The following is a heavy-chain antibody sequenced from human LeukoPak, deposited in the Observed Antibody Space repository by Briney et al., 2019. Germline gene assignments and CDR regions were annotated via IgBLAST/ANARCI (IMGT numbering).Heavy chain of an antibody. CDR3: AKFRGPYYYGSGSNCFDY. CDR2: ISGSGGST. J-gene: IGHJ4*02. CDR1: GFTFSSYG. Sequence: GGSLRLSCAASGFTFSSYGMRWVRQAPGKGLEWVSAISGSGGSTYYADPVKGRFTISRDNSKNTLYLQMNSLRAEDTAVYYCAKFRGPYYYGSGSNCFDYWGQGTLVTVSS. V-gene: IGHV3-23*01. D-gene: IGHD3-10*01.